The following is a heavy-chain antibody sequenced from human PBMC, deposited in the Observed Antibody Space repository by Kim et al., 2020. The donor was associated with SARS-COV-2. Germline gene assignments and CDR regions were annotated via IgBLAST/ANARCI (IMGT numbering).Heavy chain of an antibody. D-gene: IGHD1-1*01. V-gene: IGHV4-34*01. J-gene: IGHJ4*02. CDR2: INHSGST. Sequence: SETLSLTCAVYGGSFSGYYWSWIRQPPGKGLEWIGEINHSGSTNYNPSLKSRVTISVDTSKNQFSLKLSSVTAADTAVYYCARGLERPSDYWGQGTLVTVSS. CDR1: GGSFSGYY. CDR3: ARGLERPSDY.